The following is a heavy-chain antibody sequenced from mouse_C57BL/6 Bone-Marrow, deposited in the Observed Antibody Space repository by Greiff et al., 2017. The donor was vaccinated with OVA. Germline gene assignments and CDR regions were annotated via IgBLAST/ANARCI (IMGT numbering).Heavy chain of an antibody. CDR3: TSRLFITTVVA. V-gene: IGHV1-15*01. Sequence: SGAELVRPGASVTLSCKASGYTFTDYEMHWVKQTPVHGLEWIGAIDPETGGTAYNQKFKGKAILTADKSSSTAYMELRSLTSEDSAVYYCTSRLFITTVVAWGQGTTLTVSS. D-gene: IGHD1-1*01. CDR1: GYTFTDYE. CDR2: IDPETGGT. J-gene: IGHJ2*01.